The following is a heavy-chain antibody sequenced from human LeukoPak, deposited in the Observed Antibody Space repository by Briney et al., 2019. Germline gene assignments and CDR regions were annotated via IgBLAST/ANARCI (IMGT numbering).Heavy chain of an antibody. CDR1: GYTFTSYG. CDR2: ISAYNGNT. Sequence: ASVKVFCKASGYTFTSYGISWVRQAPGQGLEWMGWISAYNGNTNYAQKLQGRVTMTTDTSTSTAYMELRSLRSDDTAVYYCATRDLRELWQTAIAWGQGTLVTVSS. V-gene: IGHV1-18*01. D-gene: IGHD1-26*01. CDR3: ATRDLRELWQTAIA. J-gene: IGHJ4*02.